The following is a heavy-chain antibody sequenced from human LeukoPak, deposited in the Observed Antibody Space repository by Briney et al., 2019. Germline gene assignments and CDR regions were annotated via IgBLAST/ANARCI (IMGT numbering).Heavy chain of an antibody. J-gene: IGHJ6*03. CDR1: GFTFDDYA. D-gene: IGHD1-26*01. Sequence: GGSLRLSCAASGFTFDDYAMHWVRQAPGKGLEWVSGISWNSGSIGYADSVKGRFTISRDNARNSLYLQMNSLRAEDTAVYYCARDPYSGTYGDTYYYYMDVWGKGTTVTISS. V-gene: IGHV3-9*01. CDR2: ISWNSGSI. CDR3: ARDPYSGTYGDTYYYYMDV.